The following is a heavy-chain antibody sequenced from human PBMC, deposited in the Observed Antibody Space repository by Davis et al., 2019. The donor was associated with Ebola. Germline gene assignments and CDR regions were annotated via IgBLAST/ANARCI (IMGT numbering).Heavy chain of an antibody. CDR2: ITGSGRNT. CDR3: ARVLCSGGSCYDYYGMDV. J-gene: IGHJ6*02. D-gene: IGHD2-15*01. V-gene: IGHV3-23*01. CDR1: GFTFRNYA. Sequence: ESLKISCAASGFTFRNYAMSWVRQAPGKGLAWVAAITGSGRNTYYADSVKGRFTISRDNAKKSLYLQMNSLRAEDTAVYYCARVLCSGGSCYDYYGMDVWGQGTTVTVSS.